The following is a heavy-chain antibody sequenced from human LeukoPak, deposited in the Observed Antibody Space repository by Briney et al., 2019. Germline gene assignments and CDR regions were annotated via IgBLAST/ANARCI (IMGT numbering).Heavy chain of an antibody. D-gene: IGHD1-7*01. V-gene: IGHV4-39*01. J-gene: IGHJ6*02. CDR2: IYYSGST. CDR3: AKGTTFYYYGMDV. Sequence: SETLSLTCTVSGGSISSSSYYWGWLRQPPGKGLEWIGSIYYSGSTYYNPSLKSRVTISVDTSKNQLSLKLSSVTAADTAVYYCAKGTTFYYYGMDVWGQGTTVSVSS. CDR1: GGSISSSSYY.